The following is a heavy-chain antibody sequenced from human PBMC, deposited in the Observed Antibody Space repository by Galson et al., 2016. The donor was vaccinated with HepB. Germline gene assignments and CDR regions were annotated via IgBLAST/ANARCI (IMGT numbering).Heavy chain of an antibody. CDR1: GGSFSGTT. Sequence: SVKVSCKVSGGSFSGTTINWVRQAPGQGLEWMGRIIPIIGSGNSSPNFQGRVTITADESSTTGFIELSSLRSDDTAVYYCATQLPGIPAFFASWGQGTLVTVSS. CDR3: ATQLPGIPAFFAS. D-gene: IGHD1-20*01. V-gene: IGHV1-69*08. CDR2: IIPIIGSG. J-gene: IGHJ4*02.